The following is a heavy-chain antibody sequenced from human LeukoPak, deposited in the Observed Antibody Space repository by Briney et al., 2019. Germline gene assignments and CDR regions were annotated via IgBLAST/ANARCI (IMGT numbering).Heavy chain of an antibody. J-gene: IGHJ4*02. V-gene: IGHV4-34*01. CDR2: INHSGST. CDR3: AALRGDGSGTIDY. CDR1: GGSFSGYY. D-gene: IGHD3-10*01. Sequence: SSETLSLTCAVYGGSFSGYYWSWIRQPPGKGLEWIGEINHSGSTNYNPSLRSRVTISVDTSKNQFSLKLSSVTAADTAVYYCAALRGDGSGTIDYWGQGTLVTVSS.